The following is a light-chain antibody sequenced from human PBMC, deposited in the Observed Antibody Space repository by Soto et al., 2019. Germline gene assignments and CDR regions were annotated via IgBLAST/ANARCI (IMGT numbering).Light chain of an antibody. CDR3: QQTYTVPYT. V-gene: IGKV1-39*01. CDR1: QSIERN. J-gene: IGKJ2*01. CDR2: ATS. Sequence: DIQMTQSPSSLSASVGDRVTITCRASQSIERNLNWYQQKSGKAPKFLMYATSHLQSGVPSRFSGSGSGTEFTLTISGLQPEDFGSYYCQQTYTVPYTFGQGTKLEIE.